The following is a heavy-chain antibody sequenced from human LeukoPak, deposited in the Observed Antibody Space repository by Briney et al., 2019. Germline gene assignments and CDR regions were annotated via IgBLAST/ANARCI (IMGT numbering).Heavy chain of an antibody. CDR3: AKDLGYSSFPLNWFDP. CDR2: ISGSGGST. V-gene: IGHV3-23*01. J-gene: IGHJ5*02. CDR1: GFTFSSYA. Sequence: GGSLRLSCAASGFTFSSYAMSWVRQAPGKGREWVSAISGSGGSTYYADSVKGRFTISRDNSKNTLYLQMNSLRAEDTAVYYCAKDLGYSSFPLNWFDPWGQGTLVTVSS. D-gene: IGHD6-6*01.